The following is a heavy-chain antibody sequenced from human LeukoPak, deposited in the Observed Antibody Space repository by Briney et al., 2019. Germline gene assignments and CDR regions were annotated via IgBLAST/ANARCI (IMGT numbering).Heavy chain of an antibody. J-gene: IGHJ3*02. CDR1: GFTFSTYE. D-gene: IGHD1-1*01. V-gene: IGHV3-48*03. Sequence: GGSLRLSCAASGFTFSTYEMSWVRQAPGKGLEWVSYIGGGGSTIYYADSVKGRFTISRDNAKNSLYLQMNRLRGEDTGVYYCARDYLVGGTDAFDIWGQGTMVTVSS. CDR2: IGGGGSTI. CDR3: ARDYLVGGTDAFDI.